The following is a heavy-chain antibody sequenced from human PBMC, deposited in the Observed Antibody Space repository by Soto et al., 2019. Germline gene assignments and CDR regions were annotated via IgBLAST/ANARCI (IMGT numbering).Heavy chain of an antibody. J-gene: IGHJ6*03. CDR2: INHSGST. Sequence: SETLSLTCAVYGGSFSGYYWSWIRQPPGKGLEWIGEINHSGSTNYNPSLKSRVTISVDTSKNQFSLKLSSVTAADTAVYYCASRPAATDSTYYYYYYMDVWGKGTTVTVSS. CDR3: ASRPAATDSTYYYYYYMDV. V-gene: IGHV4-34*01. D-gene: IGHD6-25*01. CDR1: GGSFSGYY.